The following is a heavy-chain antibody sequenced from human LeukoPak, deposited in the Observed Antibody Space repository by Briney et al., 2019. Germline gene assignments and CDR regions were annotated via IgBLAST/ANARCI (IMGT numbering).Heavy chain of an antibody. CDR2: IYSGGST. Sequence: GGSLRLSCAASGFTVSSNYMSWVRHAPGKGLEWVSVIYSGGSTYYADSVKGRFTISRDNSKNTLYLQMISLGAEDTAVYYCARDREGSGWSYGMDVWGQGTTVTVSS. CDR1: GFTVSSNY. J-gene: IGHJ6*02. V-gene: IGHV3-66*01. D-gene: IGHD6-19*01. CDR3: ARDREGSGWSYGMDV.